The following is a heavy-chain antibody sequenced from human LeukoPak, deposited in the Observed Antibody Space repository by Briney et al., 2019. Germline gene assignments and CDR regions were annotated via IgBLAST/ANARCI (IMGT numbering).Heavy chain of an antibody. Sequence: GGSLTLSCAASGFTFSDFYLSWIRQPPGKGLEWVSYTRSSSNTKYYAVSVKGRFNISRNNSENSLYLQMNSLRAEDTAVYYCAKDMGFGWPIFDYWGQGILVTVSS. CDR2: TRSSSNTK. V-gene: IGHV3-11*04. CDR3: AKDMGFGWPIFDY. CDR1: GFTFSDFY. D-gene: IGHD6-19*01. J-gene: IGHJ4*02.